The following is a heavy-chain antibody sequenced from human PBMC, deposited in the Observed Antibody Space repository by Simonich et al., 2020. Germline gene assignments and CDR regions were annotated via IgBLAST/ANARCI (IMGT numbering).Heavy chain of an antibody. CDR3: AGGVYCSSTSCSTYYYYGMDV. V-gene: IGHV3-21*01. CDR2: ISSSSSYI. D-gene: IGHD2-2*01. J-gene: IGHJ6*02. CDR1: GFTFSSYS. Sequence: EVQLVESGGGLVKPGGSLRLSCAASGFTFSSYSMNWVRQAPGKGLEWVSSISSSSSYIYYADSVKGRFTLSRENAKNSIYLQMNSLRAEDTAVYYCAGGVYCSSTSCSTYYYYGMDVWGQGTTVTVSS.